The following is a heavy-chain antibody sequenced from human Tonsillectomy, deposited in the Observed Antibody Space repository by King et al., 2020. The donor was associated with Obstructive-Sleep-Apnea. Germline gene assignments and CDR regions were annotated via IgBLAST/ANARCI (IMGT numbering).Heavy chain of an antibody. D-gene: IGHD3-22*01. Sequence: VQLVESGAEVKKPGESLKISCKGSGYSFKSYWIGWVRQMPGKGLEWMGIIYPGDSDTRYSPSFQGQVTISADKSISTAYLQWSSLKASDTAMYYCARLARYDSSGYYNDKYYYDMDVWGRGTTVTVSS. J-gene: IGHJ6*02. CDR2: IYPGDSDT. CDR3: ARLARYDSSGYYNDKYYYDMDV. V-gene: IGHV5-51*01. CDR1: GYSFKSYW.